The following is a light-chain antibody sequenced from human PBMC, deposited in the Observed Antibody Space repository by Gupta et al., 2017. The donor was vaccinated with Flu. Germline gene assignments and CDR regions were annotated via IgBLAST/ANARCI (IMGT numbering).Light chain of an antibody. CDR1: QSISNY. V-gene: IGKV1-39*01. Sequence: PSSLSASVGDRVTITCRASQSISNYLNWYQQKPGKAPKLLIYTASRVKSGVPSRFSGSGSGTDFTLTISSRQPEEFATYYCQQRDSTPLTFGGGTXVEIK. J-gene: IGKJ4*01. CDR3: QQRDSTPLT. CDR2: TAS.